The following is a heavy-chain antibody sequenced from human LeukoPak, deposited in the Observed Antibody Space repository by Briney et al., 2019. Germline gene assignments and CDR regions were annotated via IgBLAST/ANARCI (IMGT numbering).Heavy chain of an antibody. CDR2: IHYSGST. CDR1: GGFISSYY. J-gene: IGHJ4*02. D-gene: IGHD3-22*01. V-gene: IGHV4-59*01. Sequence: SETLSLTCTVSGGFISSYYWSWIRQPPGKGLEWIGYIHYSGSTNYNPSLKSRVTISVDTSKNQFSLKLSSVTAADTAVYYCARGRKYYYDSTDSLQYYFDYWGQGTLVTVSS. CDR3: ARGRKYYYDSTDSLQYYFDY.